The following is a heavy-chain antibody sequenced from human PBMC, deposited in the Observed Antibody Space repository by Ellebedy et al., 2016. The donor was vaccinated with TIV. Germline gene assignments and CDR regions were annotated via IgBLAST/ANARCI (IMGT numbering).Heavy chain of an antibody. CDR3: ARDSDDDAFDI. V-gene: IGHV4-39*02. J-gene: IGHJ3*02. CDR1: WRSIRSSSYH. Sequence: MPSETLSLTCTVSWRSIRSSSYHWGWIRQPPGKGLEWIGSIYYTGSTYYSPSLKSRVTLSVDLSKNHFSLKLNSVTAADSAVYYCARDSDDDAFDIWGQGTMVTVSS. CDR2: IYYTGST.